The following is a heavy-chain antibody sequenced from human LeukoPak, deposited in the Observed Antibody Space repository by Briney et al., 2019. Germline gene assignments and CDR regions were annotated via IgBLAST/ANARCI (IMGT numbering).Heavy chain of an antibody. V-gene: IGHV3-9*01. D-gene: IGHD3-10*01. CDR2: ISWNSGSI. CDR1: GFTFDDYA. CDR3: AKEGVRGVYFDY. J-gene: IGHJ4*02. Sequence: PGRSLRLSCAASGFTFDDYAMHWVRQAPGKGLEWVSGISWNSGSIGYADSVKGRFTISRDNAKNSLYLQMNSLRAEDTALYYRAKEGVRGVYFDYWGQGTLVTVSS.